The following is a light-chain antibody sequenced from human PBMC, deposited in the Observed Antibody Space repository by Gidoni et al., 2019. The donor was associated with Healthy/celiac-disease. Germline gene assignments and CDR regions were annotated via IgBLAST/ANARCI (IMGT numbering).Light chain of an antibody. J-gene: IGKJ3*01. CDR3: MQAYKKGFT. Sequence: DIVMTQSPLSLPVTPGEPASISCRSSQSLLHSNGYNYLDWYLQKPGQSPQLLIYLGSNRASGVPDRFSGSGSGTDFTLKISRVEAEDVGVYYCMQAYKKGFTFGPGTKVDIK. CDR2: LGS. CDR1: QSLLHSNGYNY. V-gene: IGKV2-28*01.